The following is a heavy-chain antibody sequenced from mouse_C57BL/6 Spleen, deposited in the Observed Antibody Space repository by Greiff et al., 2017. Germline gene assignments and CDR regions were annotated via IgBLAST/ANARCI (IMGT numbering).Heavy chain of an antibody. J-gene: IGHJ2*01. CDR3: ARSTTVVDGFDY. Sequence: QVQLQQPGAELVKPGASVKLSCKASGYTFTSYWMHWVKQRPGQGLEWIGMIHPNSGSTNYNEKFKSKATLPVDKSSSQAYMQLSSLTSEDSAVYYCARSTTVVDGFDYWGQGTTLTVSS. V-gene: IGHV1-64*01. CDR2: IHPNSGST. D-gene: IGHD1-1*01. CDR1: GYTFTSYW.